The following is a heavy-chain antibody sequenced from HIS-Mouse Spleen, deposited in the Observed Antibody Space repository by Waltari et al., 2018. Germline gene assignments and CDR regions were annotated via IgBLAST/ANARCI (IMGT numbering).Heavy chain of an antibody. CDR1: GGSISSSSYY. J-gene: IGHJ2*01. V-gene: IGHV4-39*07. CDR3: AREIPYSSSWYDWYFDL. D-gene: IGHD6-13*01. CDR2: IYYSGST. Sequence: QLQLQESGPGLVKPSETLSLTCTVSGGSISSSSYYWGWIRQPPGKGLEWIGGIYYSGSTYSDPSRKGRVTISVDTSKNQFSLTLSSVTAADTAVYYCAREIPYSSSWYDWYFDLWGRGTLVTVSS.